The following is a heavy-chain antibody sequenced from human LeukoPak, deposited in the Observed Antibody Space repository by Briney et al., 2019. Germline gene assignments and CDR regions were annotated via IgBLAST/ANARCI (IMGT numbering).Heavy chain of an antibody. CDR3: ARSIVVVPAAINY. J-gene: IGHJ4*02. Sequence: GGALRLSCAASGFTFSSYAMSWVRQAPGKGLEWVSAISGSGGSTYYADSVKGRFTISRDNSKNTLYLQMNSLRAEDTAVYYCARSIVVVPAAINYWGQGTLVTVSS. CDR1: GFTFSSYA. CDR2: ISGSGGST. D-gene: IGHD2-2*01. V-gene: IGHV3-23*01.